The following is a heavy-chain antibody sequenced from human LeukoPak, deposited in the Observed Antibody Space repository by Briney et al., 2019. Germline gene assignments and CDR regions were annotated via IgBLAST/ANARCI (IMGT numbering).Heavy chain of an antibody. CDR3: ARDGGYNYGPFDC. D-gene: IGHD5-18*01. CDR2: ISHTGIT. Sequence: SETLSLTCTVSGGSITSGDYYWSWIRQATGKGLEWIGSISHTGITYYNPSLKSRLTISGDTSKNQFSLKLSSATAADTAVYYCARDGGYNYGPFDCWGQGTLVTVSS. J-gene: IGHJ4*02. CDR1: GGSITSGDYY. V-gene: IGHV4-31*03.